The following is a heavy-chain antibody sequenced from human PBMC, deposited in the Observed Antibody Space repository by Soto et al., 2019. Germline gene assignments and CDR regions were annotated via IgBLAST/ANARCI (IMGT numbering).Heavy chain of an antibody. CDR3: AREQSIAAAVGFDY. CDR1: GGSISSGGYY. V-gene: IGHV4-31*03. Sequence: QVQLQESGPGLVKPSQTLSLTCTVSGGSISSGGYYWSWIRQHPGKGLEWIGYIYYSGSTYYNPSLKSRVTXSVPTXXNQFSLKLSSVTAADTAVYYCAREQSIAAAVGFDYWGQGTLVTVSS. CDR2: IYYSGST. J-gene: IGHJ4*02. D-gene: IGHD6-13*01.